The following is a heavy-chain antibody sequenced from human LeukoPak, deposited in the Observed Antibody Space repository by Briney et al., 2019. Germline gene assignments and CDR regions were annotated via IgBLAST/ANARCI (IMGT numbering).Heavy chain of an antibody. CDR3: ARDSAAAGNPFDY. CDR2: IIPIFGTA. V-gene: IGHV1-69*05. J-gene: IGHJ4*02. D-gene: IGHD6-13*01. Sequence: SVKVSCKASGGTFSSYAISWVRQAPGQGLEWMGGIIPIFGTANYAQKFQGRVTITTDESTSTAYMELSSLRSEDTAVYYCARDSAAAGNPFDYWGQRTLVTVSS. CDR1: GGTFSSYA.